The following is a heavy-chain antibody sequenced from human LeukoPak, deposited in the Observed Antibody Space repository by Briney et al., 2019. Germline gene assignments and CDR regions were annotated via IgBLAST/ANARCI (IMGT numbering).Heavy chain of an antibody. J-gene: IGHJ4*02. V-gene: IGHV3-23*01. CDR1: GFTFSSYA. Sequence: GGSLRLSCAASGFTFSSYAMSWVRQAPGKGLEWVSGISGGSDTTYYADSVRDGFTISIDNSKNTPYLQMSSLRAEDTARYFCAKVRSGWSPFDYCGQGTLVTVSS. D-gene: IGHD6-19*01. CDR2: ISGGSDTT. CDR3: AKVRSGWSPFDY.